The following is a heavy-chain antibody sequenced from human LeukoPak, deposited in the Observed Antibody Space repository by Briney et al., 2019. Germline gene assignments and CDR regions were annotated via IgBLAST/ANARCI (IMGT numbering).Heavy chain of an antibody. J-gene: IGHJ5*02. CDR2: ISWNSGSI. V-gene: IGHV3-9*01. D-gene: IGHD2-2*01. CDR3: AKAHRYCSSTSCSNWFDP. CDR1: GFTFDDYA. Sequence: GRSLRLSCAASGFTFDDYAMHWVRQAPGKGLEWVSGISWNSGSIGYADSVKGRFTISRGNAKNSLYLQMNSLRAEDTALYYCAKAHRYCSSTSCSNWFDPWGQGTLVTVSS.